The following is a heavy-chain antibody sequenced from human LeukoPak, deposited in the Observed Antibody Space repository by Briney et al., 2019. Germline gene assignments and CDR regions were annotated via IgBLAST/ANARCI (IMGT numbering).Heavy chain of an antibody. V-gene: IGHV3-23*01. CDR2: ISGSGGST. D-gene: IGHD4-11*01. Sequence: GGSLRLSCAASGFTFSSYAMSWVRQAPGKGLEWVSAISGSGGSTYYADSVKGRFTISRDNSKNTLYPQMNSLRAEDTAVYYCAKGVGPDYSNYVKYYYYMDVWGKGTTVTVSS. J-gene: IGHJ6*03. CDR1: GFTFSSYA. CDR3: AKGVGPDYSNYVKYYYYMDV.